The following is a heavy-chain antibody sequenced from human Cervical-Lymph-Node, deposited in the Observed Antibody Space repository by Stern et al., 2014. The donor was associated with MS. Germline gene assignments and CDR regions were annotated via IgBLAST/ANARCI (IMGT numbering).Heavy chain of an antibody. D-gene: IGHD5-18*01. V-gene: IGHV5-51*03. CDR2: IYPGASVP. J-gene: IGHJ6*02. Sequence: QLVQSGAEVKKPGESLKISCKGSGYSFATYWIGWVRQMPGKGLEWMGIIYPGASVPGYSPSFQGQVTISADKSISTAYLHWSSLKASDTAMYYCARPGDDTAKYGLDVWGQGTTVTVSS. CDR3: ARPGDDTAKYGLDV. CDR1: GYSFATYW.